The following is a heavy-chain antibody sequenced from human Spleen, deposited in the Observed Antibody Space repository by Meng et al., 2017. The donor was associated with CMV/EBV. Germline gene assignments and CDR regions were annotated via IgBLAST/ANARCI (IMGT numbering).Heavy chain of an antibody. CDR2: INSDGSMS. V-gene: IGHV3-74*01. D-gene: IGHD1-1*01. Sequence: GESLKISCAASGFTFSSYWIHWVRQAPGKGLVWVSRINSDGSMSSYADSVKGRLTISRENAKNTVYLQMKSLRVEDTGVYYCTRDGMGNGMDVWGRGTTVTVSS. CDR1: GFTFSSYW. J-gene: IGHJ6*02. CDR3: TRDGMGNGMDV.